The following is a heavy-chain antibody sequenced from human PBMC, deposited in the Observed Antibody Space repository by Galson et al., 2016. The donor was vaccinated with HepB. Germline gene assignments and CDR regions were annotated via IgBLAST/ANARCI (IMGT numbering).Heavy chain of an antibody. Sequence: SLRLSCAASGFTFSAYAMAWARQAPGKGLEWVSGISDSGANTYYADSVRGRFSISRDDSKSTLYLQMTNLRVEDTALYYCVADHGGLDCFDFRGRGTMVTVSS. D-gene: IGHD4-23*01. CDR1: GFTFSAYA. V-gene: IGHV3-23*01. CDR2: ISDSGANT. J-gene: IGHJ3*01. CDR3: VADHGGLDCFDF.